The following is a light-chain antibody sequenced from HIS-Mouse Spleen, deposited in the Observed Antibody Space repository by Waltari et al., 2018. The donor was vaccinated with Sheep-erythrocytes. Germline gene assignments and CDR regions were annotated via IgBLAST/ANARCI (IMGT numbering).Light chain of an antibody. J-gene: IGLJ1*01. Sequence: QSALTQPRSVSGSPGQSVTISCTGTSSDVGGYNYVSWYQPPPGKPPKLMIYDVSKRPSGVPDRFSGSKSGNTASLTISGLQAEDEADYYCCSYAGSYNHVFATGTKVTVL. CDR2: DVS. CDR3: CSYAGSYNHV. V-gene: IGLV2-11*01. CDR1: SSDVGGYNY.